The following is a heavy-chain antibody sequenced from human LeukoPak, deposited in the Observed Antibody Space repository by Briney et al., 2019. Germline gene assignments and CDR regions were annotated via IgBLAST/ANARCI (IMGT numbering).Heavy chain of an antibody. CDR1: GFTFDDYA. CDR3: AKGVPYYYDSSGYFDY. D-gene: IGHD3-22*01. J-gene: IGHJ4*02. Sequence: GGSLRLSCAASGFTFDDYAMHWVRQAPGKGLEWVSGISWNSGSIGYADSVKGRFTISRDNAKNSLYLQMNSLRAEDTALYYCAKGVPYYYDSSGYFDYWGQGTLVTVSS. V-gene: IGHV3-9*01. CDR2: ISWNSGSI.